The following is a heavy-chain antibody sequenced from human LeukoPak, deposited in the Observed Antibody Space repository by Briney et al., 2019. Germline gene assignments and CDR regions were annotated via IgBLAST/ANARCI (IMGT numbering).Heavy chain of an antibody. V-gene: IGHV3-30*02. CDR2: IRYDGSNK. Sequence: GSLRLSCAASGFTFSSYGMHWVRQAPGKGLEWVAFIRYDGSNKYYADSVKGRFTISRINSKNTLYLQLNSMRAEDTAVYYCSDSWLAGGIFDYWGQGTLVTVSS. CDR1: GFTFSSYG. CDR3: SDSWLAGGIFDY. D-gene: IGHD3-22*01. J-gene: IGHJ4*02.